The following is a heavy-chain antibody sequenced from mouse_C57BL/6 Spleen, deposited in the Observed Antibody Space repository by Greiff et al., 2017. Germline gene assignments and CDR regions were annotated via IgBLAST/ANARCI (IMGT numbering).Heavy chain of an antibody. CDR2: ISYDGSN. D-gene: IGHD2-1*01. CDR3: AREGYYGNYYAMDD. J-gene: IGHJ4*01. V-gene: IGHV3-6*01. Sequence: ESGPGLVNPSQSLSLTCSVPGYSITSGYYWNWIRQFPGNKLEWMGYISYDGSNNYNPSLKNRISITRDTSKNQFFLKLNSVTTEDTATYYCAREGYYGNYYAMDDWGQGTSVTVSS. CDR1: GYSITSGYY.